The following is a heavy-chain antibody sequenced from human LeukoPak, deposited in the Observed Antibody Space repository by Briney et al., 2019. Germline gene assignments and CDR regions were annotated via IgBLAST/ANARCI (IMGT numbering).Heavy chain of an antibody. CDR1: GFTFSSYS. Sequence: GGSLRLSCAASGFTFSSYSMNWVRQAPGKGLEWVSSISSSSNYIFYADSVKGRFTISRDNAKNSLSLQTNSLRAEDTAVYYCAKDNRGYFGGNNWFDPWGQGTLVTVSS. V-gene: IGHV3-21*01. CDR3: AKDNRGYFGGNNWFDP. D-gene: IGHD3-16*01. J-gene: IGHJ5*02. CDR2: ISSSSNYI.